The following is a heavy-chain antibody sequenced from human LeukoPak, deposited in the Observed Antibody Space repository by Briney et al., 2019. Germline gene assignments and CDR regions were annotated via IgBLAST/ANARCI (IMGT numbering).Heavy chain of an antibody. CDR2: IGTAGDT. D-gene: IGHD2-15*01. CDR3: ARGTGVGGGYYGMDV. V-gene: IGHV3-13*01. Sequence: GGSLRLSCAASGFTFSSYDMHWVRQATGKGLEWVSAIGTAGDTYYPGSVKGRFTISRENAKNSLYLQMNSLRAGDTAVYYCARGTGVGGGYYGMDVWGQGTTVTVSS. J-gene: IGHJ6*02. CDR1: GFTFSSYD.